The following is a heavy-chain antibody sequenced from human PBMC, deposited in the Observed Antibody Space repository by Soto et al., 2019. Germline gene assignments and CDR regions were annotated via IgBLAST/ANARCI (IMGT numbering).Heavy chain of an antibody. CDR1: GYTFTSYA. Sequence: GASVKVSCEASGYTFTSYAMHWVRQAPGQRLEWMGWINAGNGNTKYSQKFQGRVTITRDTSASTAYMELSSLRSEDTAVYYCARSASIFGVVPEDYFDYWGQGTLVTVSS. V-gene: IGHV1-3*01. J-gene: IGHJ4*02. CDR3: ARSASIFGVVPEDYFDY. D-gene: IGHD3-3*01. CDR2: INAGNGNT.